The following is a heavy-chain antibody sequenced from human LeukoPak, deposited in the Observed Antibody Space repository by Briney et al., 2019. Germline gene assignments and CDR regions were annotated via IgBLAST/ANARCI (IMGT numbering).Heavy chain of an antibody. CDR2: IIPILGIA. V-gene: IGHV1-69*04. CDR1: GRTFSSYA. J-gene: IGHJ5*02. Sequence: ASVKVSCKASGRTFSSYAISWVRQAPGQGLEWMGRIIPILGIANYAQKFQGRVTITADKSTSTAYMELSSLRSEDTAVHYCARAPAYDSSGYYSNWFDPWGRGTLVTVSS. CDR3: ARAPAYDSSGYYSNWFDP. D-gene: IGHD3-22*01.